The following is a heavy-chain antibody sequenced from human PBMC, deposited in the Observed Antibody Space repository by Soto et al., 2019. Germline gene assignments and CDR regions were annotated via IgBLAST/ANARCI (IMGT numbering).Heavy chain of an antibody. Sequence: SETLSLTCTVSGASISSVPNYWNWIRQHPGKGLEWIGSISYSESTNYNPSLKSRVTISVDTSKNQFSLKLSSVTAADTAVYYCARQDYYYYGMDVWGQGTTVTVSS. CDR2: ISYSEST. CDR3: ARQDYYYYGMDV. CDR1: GASISSVPNY. J-gene: IGHJ6*02. V-gene: IGHV4-61*01.